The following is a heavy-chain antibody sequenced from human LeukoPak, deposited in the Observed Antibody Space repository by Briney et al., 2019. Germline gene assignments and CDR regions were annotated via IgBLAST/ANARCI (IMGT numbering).Heavy chain of an antibody. CDR1: GYSISSGYY. Sequence: SETLSLTCTVSGYSISSGYYWGWIRPPPGKGLEWIGSIYHSGSTYYNPSLKSRVTISVDTSKNQFSLKLSSVTAADTAVYYCARGVVIAPQTFDYWGQGTLVIVSS. D-gene: IGHD2-21*01. J-gene: IGHJ4*02. CDR2: IYHSGST. CDR3: ARGVVIAPQTFDY. V-gene: IGHV4-38-2*02.